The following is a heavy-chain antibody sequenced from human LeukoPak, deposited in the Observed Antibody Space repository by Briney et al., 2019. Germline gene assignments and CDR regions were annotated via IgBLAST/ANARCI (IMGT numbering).Heavy chain of an antibody. CDR3: AGSTETNTGVSFDP. D-gene: IGHD2-8*02. CDR1: GGSFSGYF. Sequence: SETLSLTCAVYGGSFSGYFWSWIRQPPGKGLEWIGEINHSGSTNYNPSLKSRVTISVDTSKNQFSLKLSSVTAADTAVYFCAGSTETNTGVSFDPWGQGTLVTVSS. J-gene: IGHJ5*02. V-gene: IGHV4-34*01. CDR2: INHSGST.